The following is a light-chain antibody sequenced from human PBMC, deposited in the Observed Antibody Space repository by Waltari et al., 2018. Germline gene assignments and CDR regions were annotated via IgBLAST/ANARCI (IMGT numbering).Light chain of an antibody. CDR3: AAWDDSLRGHWV. CDR1: SSNIGSNV. V-gene: IGLV1-44*01. J-gene: IGLJ3*02. Sequence: QSVLTQPPSAAGSPGQRVTIFCSGSSSNIGSNVVNWYQQFPGKAPKLLIYRSDQRPSGVPDRFSGSKSGTSASLAISGLHPEEEADYYCAAWDDSLRGHWVFGGGTKVTVL. CDR2: RSD.